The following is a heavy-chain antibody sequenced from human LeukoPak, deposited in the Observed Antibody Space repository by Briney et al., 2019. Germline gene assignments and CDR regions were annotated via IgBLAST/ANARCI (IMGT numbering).Heavy chain of an antibody. Sequence: SETLSLTCTVSGGSISHYYWSWIRQPPGKGLEWIGYIYFTGSTNYNPSLKSRVTISIDTSKNQFSLKLSSVTAADTAVYYCAREPTPARLDYWGQGTLVTVSS. D-gene: IGHD3-22*01. CDR3: AREPTPARLDY. J-gene: IGHJ4*02. CDR1: GGSISHYY. CDR2: IYFTGST. V-gene: IGHV4-59*12.